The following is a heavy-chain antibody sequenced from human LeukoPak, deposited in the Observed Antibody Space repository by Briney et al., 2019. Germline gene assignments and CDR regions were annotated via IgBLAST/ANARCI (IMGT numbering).Heavy chain of an antibody. CDR3: ARSVYVGAPAGWFDP. CDR1: GGSISSSSYY. Sequence: SETLSLTCTVSGGSISSSSYYWGWIRQPPGKGLEWIGSIYYSGSTYYNPSLKSRVTISVDTPKNQFSLKLSSVTAADTAVYYCARSVYVGAPAGWFDPWGQGTLVTVSS. D-gene: IGHD1-26*01. CDR2: IYYSGST. V-gene: IGHV4-39*07. J-gene: IGHJ5*02.